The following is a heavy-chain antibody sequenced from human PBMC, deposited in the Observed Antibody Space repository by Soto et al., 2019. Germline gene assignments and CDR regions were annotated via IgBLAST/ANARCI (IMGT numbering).Heavy chain of an antibody. Sequence: GGSLRLSCAASGFTFSSYAMHWVRQAPGKGLEWVAVISYDGSNKYYADSVKGRFTISRDNSKNTLYLQMNSLRAEDTAVYYCARAGGVRYFDWFLTPAPGFPEYWGQGTLVTAPQ. CDR3: ARAGGVRYFDWFLTPAPGFPEY. CDR1: GFTFSSYA. CDR2: ISYDGSNK. J-gene: IGHJ4*02. V-gene: IGHV3-30-3*01. D-gene: IGHD3-9*01.